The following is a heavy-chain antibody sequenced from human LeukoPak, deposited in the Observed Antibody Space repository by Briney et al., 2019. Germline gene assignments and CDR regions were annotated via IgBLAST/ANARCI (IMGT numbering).Heavy chain of an antibody. CDR3: ARGGGYAYYFDY. CDR2: INPSGGST. Sequence: AASVKVSCKASGYTFTSYYMHWVRQAPGQGLEWMGIINPSGGSTSYAQKLQGRATMTTDTSTSTAYMELRSLRSDDTAVYYCARGGGYAYYFDYWGQGTLVTVSS. CDR1: GYTFTSYY. D-gene: IGHD5-12*01. J-gene: IGHJ4*02. V-gene: IGHV1-46*01.